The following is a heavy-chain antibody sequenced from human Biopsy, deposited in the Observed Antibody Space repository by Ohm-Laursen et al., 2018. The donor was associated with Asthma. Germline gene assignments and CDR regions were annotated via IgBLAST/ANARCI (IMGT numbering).Heavy chain of an antibody. J-gene: IGHJ4*02. V-gene: IGHV4-59*01. Sequence: GTLSLTCCVYGCSISSFYWSWIRQAPEKGLEWMGNVYWTWSTNYNPSLNSRITMSVDTSKNRMFLELSSVTAADADIYYCVRAVRNEQWLAPFDYWGQGKPVTVSS. CDR1: GCSISSFY. CDR3: VRAVRNEQWLAPFDY. D-gene: IGHD6-19*01. CDR2: VYWTWST.